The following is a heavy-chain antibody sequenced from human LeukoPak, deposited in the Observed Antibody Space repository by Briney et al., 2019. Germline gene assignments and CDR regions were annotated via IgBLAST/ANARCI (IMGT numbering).Heavy chain of an antibody. V-gene: IGHV3-11*06. J-gene: IGHJ4*02. CDR1: GFTFTDYY. CDR3: AREKYYDSSGFPGY. CDR2: ISSSSSYI. D-gene: IGHD3-22*01. Sequence: GGSLRLSCATSGFTFTDYYMSWIRQAPGKGLEWVSSISSSSSYIYYADSVKGRFTISRDNAKNSLYLQMNSLRAEDTAVYYCAREKYYDSSGFPGYWGQGTLVTVSS.